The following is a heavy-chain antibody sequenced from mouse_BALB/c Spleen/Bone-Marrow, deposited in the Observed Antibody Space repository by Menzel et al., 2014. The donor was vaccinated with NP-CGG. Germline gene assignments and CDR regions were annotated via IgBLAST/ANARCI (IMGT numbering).Heavy chain of an antibody. J-gene: IGHJ2*01. CDR1: GYTFTSYV. CDR3: AKGDNYRYDFDY. D-gene: IGHD2-14*01. V-gene: IGHV1-14*01. CDR2: INPYNDGT. Sequence: VHVKQSGPELVKPGASVKMSCKASGYTFTSYVMHWVKQKPGQGLEWIGYINPYNDGTKYNEKFKGKATLTSDKSSSTAYMELSSLTSEDSAVYHCAKGDNYRYDFDYWGQGTTLTVSS.